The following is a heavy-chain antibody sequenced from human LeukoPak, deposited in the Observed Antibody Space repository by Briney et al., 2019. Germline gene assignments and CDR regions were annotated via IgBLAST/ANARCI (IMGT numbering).Heavy chain of an antibody. V-gene: IGHV3-30*02. CDR2: IRYDGSNK. D-gene: IGHD3-22*01. CDR1: GFTFSSYG. J-gene: IGHJ4*02. CDR3: TTGRLGPYYYDSGGYYLDY. Sequence: PGGSLRLSCAASGFTFSSYGMHWVRQAPGKGLEWVAFIRYDGSNKYYADSVKGRFTISRDTSQNTVYLQMNSLKTEDTAVYYCTTGRLGPYYYDSGGYYLDYWGQGTLVTVSS.